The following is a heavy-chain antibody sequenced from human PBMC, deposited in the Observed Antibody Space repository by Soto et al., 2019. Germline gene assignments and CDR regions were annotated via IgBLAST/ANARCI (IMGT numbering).Heavy chain of an antibody. CDR3: VRGGNPYHYATSGPGTFAK. CDR2: TSFSGYT. Sequence: QVQLQESGPGLVKPSQTLSLTCTVSGDSVSGGDSYWSWIRQPPGKALEWIGYTSFSGYTSYSPSLKSRVTISVDMSKSQFSLRLNSVTAADTAIYYCVRGGNPYHYATSGPGTFAKWGQGTLVSVSS. V-gene: IGHV4-30-4*01. D-gene: IGHD3-22*01. CDR1: GDSVSGGDSY. J-gene: IGHJ4*02.